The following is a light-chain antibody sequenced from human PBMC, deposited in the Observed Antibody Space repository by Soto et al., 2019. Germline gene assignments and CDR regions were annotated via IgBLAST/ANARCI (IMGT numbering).Light chain of an antibody. V-gene: IGKV1-39*01. CDR2: AAS. CDR3: QQSDNTPPWT. J-gene: IGKJ1*01. CDR1: QSISSS. Sequence: DIQMPPSPSSLSASVGDTVTISCRASQSISSSLNWYQQKPGKAPKLLIYAASRLQSGVPVRFSGNGSGTDFTLTISSLQPGDFATYYCQQSDNTPPWTCGQGTKVEIK.